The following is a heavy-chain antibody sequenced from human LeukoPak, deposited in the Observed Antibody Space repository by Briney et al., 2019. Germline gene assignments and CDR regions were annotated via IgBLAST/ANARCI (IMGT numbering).Heavy chain of an antibody. CDR3: ATEPMGDFDY. J-gene: IGHJ4*02. CDR1: GFTFSSYG. D-gene: IGHD3-16*01. CDR2: ISYDGSNK. V-gene: IGHV3-30*03. Sequence: GGSLRLSCAASGFTFSSYGMHWVRQAPGKGLEWVAVISYDGSNKYYADSVKGRFTISRDNSKNTLYLQMNSLRAEDTAVYYCATEPMGDFDYWGQGTLVTVSS.